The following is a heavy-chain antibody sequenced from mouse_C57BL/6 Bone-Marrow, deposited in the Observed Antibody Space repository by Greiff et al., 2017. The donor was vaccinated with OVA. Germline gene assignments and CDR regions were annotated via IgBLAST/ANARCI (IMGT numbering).Heavy chain of an antibody. CDR2: ISDGGSYT. J-gene: IGHJ2*01. D-gene: IGHD2-5*01. V-gene: IGHV5-4*03. CDR3: ARPAYYSNYDYFDY. Sequence: EVKLQESGGGLVKPGGSLKLSCAASGFTFSSYAMSWVRQTPEKRLEWVATISDGGSYTYYPDNVKGRFTISRDNAKNNLYLQMSHLKSEDTAMYYCARPAYYSNYDYFDYWGQGTTLTVSS. CDR1: GFTFSSYA.